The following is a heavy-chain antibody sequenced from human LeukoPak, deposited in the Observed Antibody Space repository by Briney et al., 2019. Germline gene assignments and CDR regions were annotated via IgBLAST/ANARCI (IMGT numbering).Heavy chain of an antibody. Sequence: SETLSLTCTVPGGPISSYHWSRIRQPAGKGVEWIGRIYTRGSSKYNPLLKSRVTMSVDTTRNQFSLNLSSVTAADTAVYYCAIDSGSWDSSGYIFQYFDYWGRGTLVTVSS. CDR3: AIDSGSWDSSGYIFQYFDY. J-gene: IGHJ4*02. CDR1: GGPISSYH. V-gene: IGHV4-4*07. CDR2: IYTRGSS. D-gene: IGHD3-22*01.